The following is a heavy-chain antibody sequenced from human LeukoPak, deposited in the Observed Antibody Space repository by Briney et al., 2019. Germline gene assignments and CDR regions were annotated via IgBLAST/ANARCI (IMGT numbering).Heavy chain of an antibody. D-gene: IGHD5-18*01. J-gene: IGHJ3*02. V-gene: IGHV1-69*01. Sequence: SVKVSCKASGGTFSSYAISWVRQAPGQGLEWMGGIIPIFGTANYAQKFQGRVTITADESTSTAYMELSSLRSEDTAVYYCAREDTAMDDAFDIWGQGTMVTVSS. CDR2: IIPIFGTA. CDR3: AREDTAMDDAFDI. CDR1: GGTFSSYA.